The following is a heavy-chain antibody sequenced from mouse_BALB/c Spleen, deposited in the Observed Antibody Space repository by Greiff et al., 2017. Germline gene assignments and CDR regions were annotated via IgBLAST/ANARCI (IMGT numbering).Heavy chain of an antibody. CDR3: ARGAYSDYAMDY. V-gene: IGHV5-6-5*01. CDR1: GFTFSSYA. Sequence: EVQLVESGGGLVKPGGSLKLSCAASGFTFSSYAMSWVRQTPEKRLEWVASISSGGSTYYPDSVKGRFTISRDNARNILYLQMSSLRSEDTAMYYCARGAYSDYAMDYWGQGTSVTVSS. CDR2: ISSGGST. D-gene: IGHD2-10*01. J-gene: IGHJ4*01.